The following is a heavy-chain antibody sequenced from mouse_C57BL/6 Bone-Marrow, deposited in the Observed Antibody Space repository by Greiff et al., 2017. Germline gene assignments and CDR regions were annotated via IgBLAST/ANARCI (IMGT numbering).Heavy chain of an antibody. CDR1: GFTFSSYG. Sequence: EVQGVESGGDFVKPGGSLKLSCAASGFTFSSYGMSWVRQTPDKRLEWVATISSGGSYTYYPDSVKGRFTISRDNAKTTLYLQMSSLKSEDSAMYYCARWGMVHGCFDFWGQGTTLTVSS. CDR3: ARWGMVHGCFDF. D-gene: IGHD1-2*01. CDR2: ISSGGSYT. J-gene: IGHJ2*01. V-gene: IGHV5-6*01.